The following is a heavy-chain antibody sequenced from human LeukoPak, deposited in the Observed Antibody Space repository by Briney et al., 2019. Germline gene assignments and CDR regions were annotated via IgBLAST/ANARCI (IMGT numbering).Heavy chain of an antibody. CDR1: GFTFSSYA. CDR2: ISGSGGST. J-gene: IGHJ4*02. Sequence: GGSLRLSCAASGFTFSSYAMSWVRQAPGKWLEWVSAISGSGGSTYYADSVKGRFTISRDNSKNTLHLQMNSLRAEDTAVYYCARGARGSGTASDYWGQGTLVTVSS. CDR3: ARGARGSGTASDY. V-gene: IGHV3-23*01. D-gene: IGHD3-10*01.